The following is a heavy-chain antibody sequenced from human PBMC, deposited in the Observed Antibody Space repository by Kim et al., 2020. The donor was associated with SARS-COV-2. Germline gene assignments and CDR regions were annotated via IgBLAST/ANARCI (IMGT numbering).Heavy chain of an antibody. CDR2: IYHSGST. CDR3: ARNPGELPSGYYYYYGMDV. J-gene: IGHJ6*02. D-gene: IGHD1-26*01. CDR1: GGSISSSNW. Sequence: SETLSLTCAVSGGSISSSNWWSWVRQPPGKGLEWIGEIYHSGSTNYNPSLKSRVTISVDKSKNQFSLKLSSVTAADTAVYYCARNPGELPSGYYYYYGMDVWGQGTTVTVSS. V-gene: IGHV4-4*02.